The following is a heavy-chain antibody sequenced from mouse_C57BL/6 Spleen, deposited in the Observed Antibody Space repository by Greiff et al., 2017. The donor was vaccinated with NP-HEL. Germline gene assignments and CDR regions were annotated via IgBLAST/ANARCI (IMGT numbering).Heavy chain of an antibody. J-gene: IGHJ1*03. V-gene: IGHV1-15*01. CDR2: IDPETGGT. CDR1: GYTFTSYG. CDR3: TRLRDESCTPDV. D-gene: IGHD3-3*01. Sequence: VQLQQSGAELARPGASVKLSCKASGYTFTSYGISWVKQTPVHGLEWIGAIDPETGGTAYNPKFKGKAILTADKSSNTAYMELRSLTSEDAAVYDGTRLRDESCTPDVWGTGTTVTVSS.